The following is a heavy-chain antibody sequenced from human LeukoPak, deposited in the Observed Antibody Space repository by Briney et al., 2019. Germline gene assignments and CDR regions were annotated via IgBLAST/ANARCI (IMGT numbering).Heavy chain of an antibody. CDR3: ARDLLDTSGWYGFYSDF. CDR2: TSFDGSNQ. D-gene: IGHD6-19*01. Sequence: PGGSLRLSCAASGFTFSRYALHWVRQAPGKGLEWVALTSFDGSNQYYADFVKGRFTISKDNSRNTLYLQMNSLKTEDTAVYYCARDLLDTSGWYGFYSDFWGQGTLVTVSS. J-gene: IGHJ4*02. V-gene: IGHV3-30-3*01. CDR1: GFTFSRYA.